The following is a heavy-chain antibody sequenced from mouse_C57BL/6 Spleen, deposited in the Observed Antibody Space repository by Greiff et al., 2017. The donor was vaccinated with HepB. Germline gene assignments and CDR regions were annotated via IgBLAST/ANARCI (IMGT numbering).Heavy chain of an antibody. CDR3: ARRGSYYSNYDWFAY. CDR1: GYAFSSSW. Sequence: QVTLKESGPELVKPGASVKISCKASGYAFSSSWMNWVKQRPGKGLEWIGRIYPGDGDTNYNGKFKGKATLTADKSSSTAYMQLSSLTSEDSAVYFCARRGSYYSNYDWFAYWGQGTLVTVSA. V-gene: IGHV1-82*01. D-gene: IGHD2-5*01. J-gene: IGHJ3*01. CDR2: IYPGDGDT.